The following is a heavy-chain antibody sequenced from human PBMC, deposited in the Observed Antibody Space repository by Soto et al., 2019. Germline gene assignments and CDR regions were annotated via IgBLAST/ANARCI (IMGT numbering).Heavy chain of an antibody. CDR3: ASERGSGYGMDV. D-gene: IGHD3-10*01. J-gene: IGHJ6*02. CDR1: GDSISKFNW. CDR2: ISHGGTT. V-gene: IGHV4-4*02. Sequence: PSETLSLTCAVSGDSISKFNWWSWVRQPPGKGLEWIGEISHGGTTYYNPSLKSRLTISVDTSKNQFSLRLRSVTAADTAVYYCASERGSGYGMDVWGQGTTVTVSS.